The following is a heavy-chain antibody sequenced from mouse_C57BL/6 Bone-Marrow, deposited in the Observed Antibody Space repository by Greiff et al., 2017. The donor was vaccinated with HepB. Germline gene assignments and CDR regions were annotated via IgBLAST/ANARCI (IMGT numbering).Heavy chain of an antibody. V-gene: IGHV5-4*03. CDR2: ISDGGSYT. D-gene: IGHD4-1*01. J-gene: IGHJ3*01. CDR1: GFTFSSYA. CDR3: ARLGAWFAY. Sequence: EVMLVESGGGLVKPGGSLKLSCAASGFTFSSYAMSWVRQTPEKRLEWVATISDGGSYTYYPDNVKARFTISRDNAKNNLYLQMSHLKSEDTAMYYCARLGAWFAYWGQGTLVTVSA.